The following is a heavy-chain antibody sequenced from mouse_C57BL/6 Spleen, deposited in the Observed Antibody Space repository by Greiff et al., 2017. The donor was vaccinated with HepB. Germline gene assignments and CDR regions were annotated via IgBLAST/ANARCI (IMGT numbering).Heavy chain of an antibody. Sequence: VQLQQSGAELVMPGASVKLSCKASGYTFTSYWMHWVKQRPGQGLEWIGEIDPSDSYTNYNQKFKGKSTLTVDKSSSTAYMQLSSLTSEDSAVYYCARRGYYGSSYLDYWGQGTTLTVSS. CDR1: GYTFTSYW. CDR3: ARRGYYGSSYLDY. V-gene: IGHV1-69*01. CDR2: IDPSDSYT. D-gene: IGHD1-1*01. J-gene: IGHJ2*01.